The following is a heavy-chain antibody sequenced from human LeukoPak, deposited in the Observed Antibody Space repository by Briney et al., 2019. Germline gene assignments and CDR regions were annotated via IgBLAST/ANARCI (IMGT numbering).Heavy chain of an antibody. D-gene: IGHD2-2*01. CDR2: IYYSGST. CDR1: GGSISSYY. Sequence: PSETLSLTCTVSGGSISSYYRSWIRQPPGKGLEWIGYIYYSGSTNYNPSLKSRVTISVDTSKNQFSLKLSSVTAADTAVYYCARTRRGYAALMDWGQGTLVTVSS. V-gene: IGHV4-59*01. CDR3: ARTRRGYAALMD. J-gene: IGHJ4*02.